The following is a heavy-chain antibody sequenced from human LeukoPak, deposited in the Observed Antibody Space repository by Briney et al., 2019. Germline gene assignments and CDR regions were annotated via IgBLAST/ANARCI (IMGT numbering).Heavy chain of an antibody. CDR2: MSGGDGST. CDR3: AKDWPSSGIYYGQFDF. CDR1: GFTFRSYS. D-gene: IGHD1-26*01. Sequence: AGSLRLSCAASGFTFRSYSMSWVRQAPGKGLEWVSAMSGGDGSTYYADSVKGRFTISRDNSKKTLYLQMNGLRAEDTAVYYCAKDWPSSGIYYGQFDFWGQGTLVTVCS. V-gene: IGHV3-23*01. J-gene: IGHJ4*02.